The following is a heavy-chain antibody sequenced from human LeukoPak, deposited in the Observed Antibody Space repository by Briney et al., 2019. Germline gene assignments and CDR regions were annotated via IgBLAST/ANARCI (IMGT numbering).Heavy chain of an antibody. CDR3: ARHLRYSYHDY. CDR1: GGSISSSTYH. V-gene: IGHV4-39*01. CDR2: IYYSGNT. J-gene: IGHJ4*02. Sequence: KPSETLSLTCTVSGGSISSSTYHSGWIRQPRGEGLEWIGSIYYSGNTYYNPSLKSRVTMSVDTSMNQFSLKLSSVTAADTAVYYCARHLRYSYHDYWGQGTLVTVSS. D-gene: IGHD5-18*01.